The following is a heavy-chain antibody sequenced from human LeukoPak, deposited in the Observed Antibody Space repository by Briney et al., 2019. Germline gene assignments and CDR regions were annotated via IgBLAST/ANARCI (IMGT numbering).Heavy chain of an antibody. CDR3: ARSARYSNLIGYDY. CDR1: GYTFTSYG. D-gene: IGHD4-11*01. J-gene: IGHJ4*02. CDR2: ISAYNGNT. Sequence: GASVKVSCKASGYTFTSYGISWVRQAPGQGLEWMGWISAYNGNTNYAQKLQGRVTMTTDTSTSTAYIELRSLRSDDTAVYYCARSARYSNLIGYDYWGQGTLVTVSS. V-gene: IGHV1-18*01.